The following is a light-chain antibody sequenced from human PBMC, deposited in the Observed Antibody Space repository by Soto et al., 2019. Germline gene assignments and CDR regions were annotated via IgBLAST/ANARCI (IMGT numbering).Light chain of an antibody. CDR1: QGISRS. CDR2: AAS. Sequence: DIQMTQSPSSVSASVGDRVTITCRASQGISRSLAWYQQKPGKAPKLLIVAASNLQSGVPSRFSGSGSGTDFTLTISRLQPEDFATYYCLQLYNFSWTFGQGTKVDIK. CDR3: LQLYNFSWT. V-gene: IGKV1-12*01. J-gene: IGKJ1*01.